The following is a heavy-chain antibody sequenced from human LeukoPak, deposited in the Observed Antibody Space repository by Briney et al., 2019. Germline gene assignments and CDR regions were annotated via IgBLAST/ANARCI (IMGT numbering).Heavy chain of an antibody. CDR3: ATGNYIGHSSSWYTM. J-gene: IGHJ4*02. CDR1: GYTFTGYY. D-gene: IGHD6-13*01. V-gene: IGHV1-2*02. CDR2: INPNSGGT. Sequence: ASVKVSCKASGYTFTGYYMHWVRQAPGQGLEWMGWINPNSGGTNYAQKFQGRVTMTRDTSISTAYMELSRLRSDDTAVYYCATGNYIGHSSSWYTMWGQGTLVTVSS.